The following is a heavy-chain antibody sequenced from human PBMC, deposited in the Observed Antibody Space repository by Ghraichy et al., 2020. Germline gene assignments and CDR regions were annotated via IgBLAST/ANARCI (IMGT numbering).Heavy chain of an antibody. Sequence: SETLSLTCTVSGGSISSSSYYWGWIRQPPGKGLEWIGSIYYSGSTYYNPSLKSRVTIYVDTSKNQFSLKLSSVTAADTAVYYCARHTKDGYNAHEAFDICGQGAMVSVPS. CDR2: IYYSGST. CDR1: GGSISSSSYY. V-gene: IGHV4-39*01. D-gene: IGHD5-24*01. J-gene: IGHJ3*02. CDR3: ARHTKDGYNAHEAFDI.